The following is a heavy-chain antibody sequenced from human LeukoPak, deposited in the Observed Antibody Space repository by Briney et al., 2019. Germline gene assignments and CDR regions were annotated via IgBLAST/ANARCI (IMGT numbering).Heavy chain of an antibody. V-gene: IGHV3-64*01. J-gene: IGHJ6*03. Sequence: PGGSLRLSCAASGFTFCSYAMHWVRRAPGKGLEYVSAISSNGGSTYYANSVKGRFTISRDNSKNTLYLQMGSLRAEDMAVYYCAGSYYYYYMDVWGKGTTVTVSS. CDR1: GFTFCSYA. CDR2: ISSNGGST. CDR3: AGSYYYYYMDV.